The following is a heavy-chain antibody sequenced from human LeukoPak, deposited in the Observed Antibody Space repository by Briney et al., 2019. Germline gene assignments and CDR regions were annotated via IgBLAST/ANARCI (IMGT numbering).Heavy chain of an antibody. J-gene: IGHJ4*02. Sequence: GGSLRLSCAASGFTFRSYAMSWVRQAPGMGLEWVSIINNGGSDTAHAGSVKGRFTISRDNSKNTLFLQMNSLRADDTAVYYCAKGVGPSAPNGRVFDFWGQGTLVTVSS. CDR2: INNGGSDT. CDR1: GFTFRSYA. V-gene: IGHV3-23*01. CDR3: AKGVGPSAPNGRVFDF. D-gene: IGHD2-2*01.